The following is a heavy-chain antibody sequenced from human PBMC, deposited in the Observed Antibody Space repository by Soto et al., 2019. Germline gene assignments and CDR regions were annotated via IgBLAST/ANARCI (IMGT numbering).Heavy chain of an antibody. Sequence: SGPTLVNPTQTLTLTCTFSGFSLRTGGLGVGWIRQPPGKALEWLGIIYWNDDKRYSPSLKSGLTITKDTSKTQVFLTMTNLDPVDTATYFCAHSPYGDYGFVFDSWGQGTLVTVSS. V-gene: IGHV2-5*01. CDR3: AHSPYGDYGFVFDS. J-gene: IGHJ4*02. CDR1: GFSLRTGGLG. D-gene: IGHD4-17*01. CDR2: IYWNDDK.